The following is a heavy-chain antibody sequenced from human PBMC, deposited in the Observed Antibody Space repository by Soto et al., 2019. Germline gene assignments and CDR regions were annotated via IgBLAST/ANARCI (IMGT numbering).Heavy chain of an antibody. CDR1: GGSFSGYY. V-gene: IGHV4-34*01. Sequence: KTSETLSLTCAVYGGSFSGYYWSWIRQPPGKGLEWIGEINHSGSTNYNPSLKSRVTISVDTSKNQFSLKLSSVTAADTAVYYCASSVAGILDYWGQGTLVTVSS. CDR2: INHSGST. CDR3: ASSVAGILDY. J-gene: IGHJ4*02. D-gene: IGHD6-19*01.